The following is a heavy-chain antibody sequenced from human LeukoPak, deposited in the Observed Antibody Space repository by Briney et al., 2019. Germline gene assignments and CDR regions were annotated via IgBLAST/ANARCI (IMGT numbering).Heavy chain of an antibody. Sequence: SWVRQPPGKGLEWVGFIRSKTHGGTTEYAASVKGRFIISRDDSRSIAYLQMNSLKTEDTAVYYCTRAPSLSWFDPWGQGTLVTVSS. CDR2: IRSKTHGGTT. J-gene: IGHJ5*02. V-gene: IGHV3-49*02. D-gene: IGHD3-10*01. CDR3: TRAPSLSWFDP.